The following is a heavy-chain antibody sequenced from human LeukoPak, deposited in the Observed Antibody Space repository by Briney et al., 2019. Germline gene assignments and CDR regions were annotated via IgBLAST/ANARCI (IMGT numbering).Heavy chain of an antibody. D-gene: IGHD6-19*01. J-gene: IGHJ4*02. Sequence: PGGSLRLSCAASGFTFSSYSMNWVRQAPGKGLEWVSSISSSSSYIYYADSVKGRFTISRDNAKNSLYLQMNSLRAEDTAVYYCAREGSGARLAYYFDYWGQGTLVTVSS. V-gene: IGHV3-21*01. CDR1: GFTFSSYS. CDR3: AREGSGARLAYYFDY. CDR2: ISSSSSYI.